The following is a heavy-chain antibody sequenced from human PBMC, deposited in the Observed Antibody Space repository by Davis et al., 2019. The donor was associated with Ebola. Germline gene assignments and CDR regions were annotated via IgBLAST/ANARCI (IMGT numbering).Heavy chain of an antibody. CDR1: GFTFTSSA. CDR2: IVVGSGNT. D-gene: IGHD4-17*01. J-gene: IGHJ6*02. CDR3: AAGATVTTTFFYYYYYYGMDV. V-gene: IGHV1-58*01. Sequence: AASVKVSCKASGFTFTSSAVQWVRQARGQRLEWIGWIVVGSGNTNYAQKFQERVTITRDMSTSTAYMELSSLRSEDTAVYYCAAGATVTTTFFYYYYYYGMDVWGQGTTVTVSS.